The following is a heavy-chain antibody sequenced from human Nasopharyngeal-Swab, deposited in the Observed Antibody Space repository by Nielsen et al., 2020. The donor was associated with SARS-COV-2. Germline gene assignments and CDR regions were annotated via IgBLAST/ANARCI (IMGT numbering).Heavy chain of an antibody. J-gene: IGHJ6*02. Sequence: GESLKISCAASGFTFNSYEMNWVRQAPGKGLGWVSYISSSGSTIYYADSVKGRFTISRDNAKNSLYLQMNSLRAEDTAVYYCARCHITIFGVPYGMDVWGQGTTVTVSS. V-gene: IGHV3-48*03. CDR2: ISSSGSTI. D-gene: IGHD3-3*01. CDR1: GFTFNSYE. CDR3: ARCHITIFGVPYGMDV.